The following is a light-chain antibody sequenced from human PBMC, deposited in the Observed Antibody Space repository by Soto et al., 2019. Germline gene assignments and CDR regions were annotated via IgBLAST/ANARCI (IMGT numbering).Light chain of an antibody. CDR2: DTT. V-gene: IGLV7-46*01. CDR3: LLSYNGPYV. J-gene: IGLJ1*01. CDR1: TGAVTNGHY. Sequence: QSVETEDPSVTVSPGGTVTLTCGSSTGAVTNGHYPYWFQQKPGQAPRTLIYDTTNRHSWTPARFSGSLLGGKAALTLSGAQPEDEAEYYCLLSYNGPYVFGTGTKVTVL.